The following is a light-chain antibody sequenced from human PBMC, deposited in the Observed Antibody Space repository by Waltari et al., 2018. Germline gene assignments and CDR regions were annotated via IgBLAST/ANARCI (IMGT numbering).Light chain of an antibody. CDR1: SHHGCGSNS. V-gene: IGLV2-14*01. J-gene: IGLJ2*01. CDR2: DVS. CDR3: SSQSSNNVVL. Sequence: QSALTQPASVSRSPGPSLTIFCPGTSHHGCGSNSVSWYQEHPGQAPRVIIYDVSDRPSGVSDRFSGSKSGNTASLTISGLQAEDEADYYCSSQSSNNVVLFGGGTKLTVL.